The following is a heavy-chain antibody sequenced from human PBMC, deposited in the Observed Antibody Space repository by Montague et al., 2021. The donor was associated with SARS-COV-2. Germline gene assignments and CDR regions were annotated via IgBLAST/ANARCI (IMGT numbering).Heavy chain of an antibody. CDR2: IYYSGST. CDR3: ARRRTRLERPFDH. D-gene: IGHD1-1*01. J-gene: IGHJ5*02. CDR1: GDSIRSATDY. Sequence: SETLSLTCDVSGDSIRSATDYWAWIRQPPGRGLEWIGNIYYSGSTKYNPSLKSRVTMSVDTSKNQFSLHLKLVTAADTAVYYCARRRTRLERPFDHWGQGTLVIVSS. V-gene: IGHV4-39*01.